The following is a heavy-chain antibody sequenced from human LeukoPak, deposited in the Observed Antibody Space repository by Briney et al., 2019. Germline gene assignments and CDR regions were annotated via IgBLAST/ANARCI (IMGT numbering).Heavy chain of an antibody. Sequence: GGSLRLSCAASGFTFISYAMTWVRQAPGKGLQWVSAISGSGDSTHYADSVKGRFTISRDNSKNTLYLQMNSLRAEDTAVYYCAREGNWNDVYFDYWGQGTLVTVSS. CDR3: AREGNWNDVYFDY. CDR2: ISGSGDST. J-gene: IGHJ4*02. CDR1: GFTFISYA. D-gene: IGHD1-1*01. V-gene: IGHV3-23*01.